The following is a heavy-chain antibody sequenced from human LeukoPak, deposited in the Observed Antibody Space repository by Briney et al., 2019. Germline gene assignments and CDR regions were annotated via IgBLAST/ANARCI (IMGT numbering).Heavy chain of an antibody. CDR1: GYPLTTSW. CDR2: IYAGNSDA. D-gene: IGHD5-24*01. CDR3: AIINHPDGRVY. V-gene: IGHV5-51*01. J-gene: IGHJ4*02. Sequence: GEPLKISCQGFGYPLTTSWIGWVRQLPGKGLEWTAIIYAGNSDAKYSPSFQGQVSISTDRSISTAYLHWSSLKASDTAIYYCAIINHPDGRVYWGQGTLVTVSS.